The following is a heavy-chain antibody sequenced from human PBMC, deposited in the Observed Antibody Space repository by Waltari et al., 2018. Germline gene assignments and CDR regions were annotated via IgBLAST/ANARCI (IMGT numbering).Heavy chain of an antibody. CDR3: AKEYSNYYTFNMDV. Sequence: QVQLVESGGGVVQPGRSLRLSCAASGFTFSSYGLPWVRQAPGKGLEWVAVIAYDGSNKYYADSVKGRFTISRDNSKNTLYLQMNSLRAEDTAVYYCAKEYSNYYTFNMDVWGQGTTVTVSS. D-gene: IGHD4-4*01. CDR2: IAYDGSNK. CDR1: GFTFSSYG. V-gene: IGHV3-30*18. J-gene: IGHJ6*02.